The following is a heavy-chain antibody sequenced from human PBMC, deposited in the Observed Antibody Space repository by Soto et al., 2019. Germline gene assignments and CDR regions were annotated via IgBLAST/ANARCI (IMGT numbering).Heavy chain of an antibody. J-gene: IGHJ6*02. CDR1: GYTFSSYG. Sequence: QVQLVQSGAEVKKPGSSVKVSCKASGYTFSSYGVAWVRQAPGHGLEGLGWITIYNDNTHSAQEFQGRVTLTADTSTSTAYGELRSLTSDDMAIYYCARVLAHTVSLYHFFFMTVWGPGTTVTVS. V-gene: IGHV1-18*03. CDR2: ITIYNDNT. D-gene: IGHD3-16*01. CDR3: ARVLAHTVSLYHFFFMTV.